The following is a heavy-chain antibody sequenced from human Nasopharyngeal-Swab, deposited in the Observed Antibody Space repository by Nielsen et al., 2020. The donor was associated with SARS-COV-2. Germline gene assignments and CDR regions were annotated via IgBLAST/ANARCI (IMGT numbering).Heavy chain of an antibody. D-gene: IGHD4-17*01. J-gene: IGHJ3*02. CDR3: ARDNESGDYYAYDI. CDR1: GYTFITFG. V-gene: IGHV1-18*01. CDR2: ISAYNGNT. Sequence: GAVQVSCKASGYTFITFGITWVRQAPGQGLEWMGWISAYNGNTNYAQKFQDRVTMTTDTSTTTAYMELRGLKTDDTAVYYCARDNESGDYYAYDIWGQGTTVTVSS.